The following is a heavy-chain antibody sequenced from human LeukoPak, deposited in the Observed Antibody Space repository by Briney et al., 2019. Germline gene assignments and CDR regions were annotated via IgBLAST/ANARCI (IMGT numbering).Heavy chain of an antibody. D-gene: IGHD2/OR15-2a*01. Sequence: SETLSLTCAVYGGSFSSYYWTWIRQPPGKGLEWLGEINHSGSTNYNPSLTSRVTISVDTSKNQFSLKLSSVTAADTAVYYCANWSDNRDYWGQGTLVTVSS. CDR2: INHSGST. CDR1: GGSFSSYY. J-gene: IGHJ4*02. CDR3: ANWSDNRDY. V-gene: IGHV4-34*01.